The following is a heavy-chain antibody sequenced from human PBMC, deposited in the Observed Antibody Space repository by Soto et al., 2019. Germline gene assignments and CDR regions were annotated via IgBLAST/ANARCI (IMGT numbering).Heavy chain of an antibody. Sequence: QVQLVQSEAEVKKPGASVRVSCKTSGYTFNNFGISWVRQAPGQGLEWMGWIRTYNGNTKFAQKFQGRLTMTTDTSTSTAYMDLRSLRSDDTAIYYCARGGSTFSMVREVFSSDYWGQGTLVTVSS. J-gene: IGHJ4*02. V-gene: IGHV1-18*01. CDR1: GYTFNNFG. CDR2: IRTYNGNT. D-gene: IGHD3-10*01. CDR3: ARGGSTFSMVREVFSSDY.